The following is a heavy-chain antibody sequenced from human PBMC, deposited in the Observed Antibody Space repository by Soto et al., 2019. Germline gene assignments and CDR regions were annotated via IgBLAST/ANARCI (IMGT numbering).Heavy chain of an antibody. CDR3: ARDALYCSGGSCYFNYYFYYMDV. V-gene: IGHV3-7*01. Sequence: GESLKISCAASGFTFSIYWMSWVRRAPGKGLEWVANIKQDGSEKYYVDSVKGRFTISRDNAKNSLYLQMNSLRAEDTAVYYCARDALYCSGGSCYFNYYFYYMDVWGKGTTVTVSS. CDR1: GFTFSIYW. J-gene: IGHJ6*03. CDR2: IKQDGSEK. D-gene: IGHD2-15*01.